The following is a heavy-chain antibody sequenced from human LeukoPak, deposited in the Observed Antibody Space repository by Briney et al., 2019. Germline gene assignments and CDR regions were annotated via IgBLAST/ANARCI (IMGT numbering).Heavy chain of an antibody. CDR2: INPNSGGT. CDR3: ARGGGSGRYGLPFDS. V-gene: IGHV1-2*02. CDR1: GYTFTGYY. Sequence: ASVKVSCKASGYTFTGYYMHWVRQAPGQGLEWMGWINPNSGGTNYAQKLQGRVTMTTDTSTSTAYMELRSLRSDDTAVYYCARGGGSGRYGLPFDSWGQGTLVTVSS. J-gene: IGHJ4*02. D-gene: IGHD6-13*01.